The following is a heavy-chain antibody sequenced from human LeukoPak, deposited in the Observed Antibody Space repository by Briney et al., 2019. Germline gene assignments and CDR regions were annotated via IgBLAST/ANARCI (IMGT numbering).Heavy chain of an antibody. J-gene: IGHJ6*03. CDR3: AREAWADKFRSGYYYMDV. CDR2: IYSGGST. D-gene: IGHD2-15*01. V-gene: IGHV3-53*01. CDR1: GFTVSSNY. Sequence: GGSLRLSCAASGFTVSSNYMSWVRQAPGKGLEWVSVIYSGGSTYYADPVKGRFTISRDNSKNTLYLQMNSLRAEDTAVYYCAREAWADKFRSGYYYMDVWGKGTTVTVSS.